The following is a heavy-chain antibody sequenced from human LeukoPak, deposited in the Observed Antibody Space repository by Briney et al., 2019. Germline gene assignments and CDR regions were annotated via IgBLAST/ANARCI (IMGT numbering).Heavy chain of an antibody. CDR1: GFTLRSHE. D-gene: IGHD3-10*01. J-gene: IGHJ4*02. CDR2: ISSSGSTI. V-gene: IGHV3-48*03. Sequence: GCSLRLSRAPSGFTLRSHEMKRVRQAPGAALEWVSYISSSGSTIYYADSVKGRFTISKDNAKNSLYLQMNSLRAEDTAVYYCARDARGRLDYWGQGKLVTVSA. CDR3: ARDARGRLDY.